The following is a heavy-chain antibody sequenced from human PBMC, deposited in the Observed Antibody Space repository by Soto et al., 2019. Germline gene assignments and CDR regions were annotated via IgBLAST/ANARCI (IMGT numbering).Heavy chain of an antibody. CDR2: ISSRSDTL. CDR1: GFTFSDYY. D-gene: IGHD2-15*01. V-gene: IGHV3-11*04. J-gene: IGHJ6*02. Sequence: PGGSLRLSCAASGFTFSDYYMTWIRQAPGKGLEWVSYISSRSDTLYYADSVKGRFTISRDNAKNSVYLQVNNLRDEDTAVYYCARDWDIVILSVPIPNYNYGMDVWGRGTTVTGSS. CDR3: ARDWDIVILSVPIPNYNYGMDV.